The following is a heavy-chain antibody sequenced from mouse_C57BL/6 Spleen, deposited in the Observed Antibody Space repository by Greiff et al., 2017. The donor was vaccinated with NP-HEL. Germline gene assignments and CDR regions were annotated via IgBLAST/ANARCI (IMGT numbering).Heavy chain of an antibody. J-gene: IGHJ2*01. V-gene: IGHV5-4*03. CDR1: GFTFSSYA. CDR3: ARNYYGSSYDYCDY. Sequence: EVKLLESGGGLVKPGGSLKLSCAASGFTFSSYAMSWVRQTPEQRLEWVATISDGGSYTYYPDNVKGRFTISRDNAKNNLYLQMRHLKSEDTAMYYCARNYYGSSYDYCDYWGQGTTLTVSS. D-gene: IGHD1-1*01. CDR2: ISDGGSYT.